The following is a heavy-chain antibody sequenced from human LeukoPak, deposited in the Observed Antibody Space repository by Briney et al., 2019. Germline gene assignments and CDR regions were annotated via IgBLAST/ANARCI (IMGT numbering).Heavy chain of an antibody. V-gene: IGHV6-1*01. D-gene: IGHD6-13*01. CDR2: TYYRSKWYN. CDR3: ARGADSSSWYSGYWFDP. CDR1: GDSVSSNSAA. Sequence: SQTLSLTCAISGDSVSSNSAAWNWIRQSPSRGLEWLGRTYYRSKWYNDYAVSVKSRITINPDTSKNQFSLHLNSVTPEDTAVYYCARGADSSSWYSGYWFDPWGQGTLVTVSS. J-gene: IGHJ5*02.